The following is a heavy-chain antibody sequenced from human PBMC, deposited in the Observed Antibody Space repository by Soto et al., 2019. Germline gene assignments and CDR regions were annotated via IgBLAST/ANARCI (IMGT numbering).Heavy chain of an antibody. Sequence: GGSLRLSCVASGFTFSSYGMHWVRQAPGKGLEWVAVIWYDGSNKYYADSVKGRFTISRDNSKNTLYLQMNSPRAEDTAVYYCARGLGYCSSTSCYEDAFDIWGQGTMVTVSS. D-gene: IGHD2-2*01. CDR1: GFTFSSYG. V-gene: IGHV3-33*01. CDR3: ARGLGYCSSTSCYEDAFDI. J-gene: IGHJ3*02. CDR2: IWYDGSNK.